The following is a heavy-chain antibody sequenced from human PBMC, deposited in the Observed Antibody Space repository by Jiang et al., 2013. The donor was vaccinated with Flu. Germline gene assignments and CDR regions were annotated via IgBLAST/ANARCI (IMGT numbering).Heavy chain of an antibody. CDR2: IYYSGAT. Sequence: GPGLVKPSETLSLTCHVSGDSISDYKWTWIRQPPGKGLEWIGYIYYSGATNYNPSLKSRITISVDTSKRHFSLKLSSVTAADTAVYYCARFWSGFDIWGPRDNGHRLF. J-gene: IGHJ3*02. CDR1: GDSISDYK. CDR3: ARFWSGFDI. V-gene: IGHV4-59*01. D-gene: IGHD3-3*01.